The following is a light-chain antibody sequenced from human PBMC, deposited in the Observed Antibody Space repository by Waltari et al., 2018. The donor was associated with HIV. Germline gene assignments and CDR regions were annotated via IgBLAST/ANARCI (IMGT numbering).Light chain of an antibody. CDR3: SSYAGDYRV. V-gene: IGLV2-11*01. Sequence: QSALTQPRSVSGSPGQSIIISCSGTNYDIGAYNYVSWYQQHPGKAPKLVIFDVSDRPSWVPDRFSGSKSGNTASLTISGLRAEDEADYYCSSYAGDYRVFGTGTKLTVL. CDR2: DVS. J-gene: IGLJ3*02. CDR1: NYDIGAYNY.